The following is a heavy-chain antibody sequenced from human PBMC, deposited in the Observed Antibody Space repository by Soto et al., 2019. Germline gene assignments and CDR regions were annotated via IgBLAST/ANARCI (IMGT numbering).Heavy chain of an antibody. CDR1: GFIFSSYA. D-gene: IGHD1-26*01. CDR2: ISGTGGST. V-gene: IGHV3-23*01. Sequence: EVQLLESGGDLVQPGGSLRLSCATSGFIFSSYAMSWVRQAPGKGLEWVSAISGTGGSTYYADSVKGRFTISRDNSKNTLYLQMYSLKVEDTAVYYCAKDERPGIVGPSYWGQGTLVTVSS. J-gene: IGHJ4*02. CDR3: AKDERPGIVGPSY.